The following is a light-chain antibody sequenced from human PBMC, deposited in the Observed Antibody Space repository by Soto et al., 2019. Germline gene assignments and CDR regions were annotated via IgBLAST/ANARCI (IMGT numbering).Light chain of an antibody. Sequence: DIVMAQSPATLSVSPGERATLSCWASQSFSSNLAWYQQQPGQAPRLLIYGASNRATGIPDRFSGRGSGTDFTLTISRLQPEDFAVYYCQQYGSSGTFGQGTKVDIK. CDR3: QQYGSSGT. CDR2: GAS. V-gene: IGKV3-20*01. CDR1: QSFSSN. J-gene: IGKJ1*01.